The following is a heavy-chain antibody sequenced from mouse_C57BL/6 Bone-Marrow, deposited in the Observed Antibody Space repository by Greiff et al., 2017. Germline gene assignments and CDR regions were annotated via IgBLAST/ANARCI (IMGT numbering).Heavy chain of an antibody. CDR3: ARLDSSGPFAY. Sequence: EVQGVESGGDLVKPGGSLKLSCAASGFTFSSYGMSWVRQTPDKRLEWVATISSGGSYTYYPDSVKGRFTISRDHAKNTLYLQMSSLKSEDTAMYYCARLDSSGPFAYWGQGTLVTVSA. J-gene: IGHJ3*01. V-gene: IGHV5-6*01. D-gene: IGHD3-2*02. CDR2: ISSGGSYT. CDR1: GFTFSSYG.